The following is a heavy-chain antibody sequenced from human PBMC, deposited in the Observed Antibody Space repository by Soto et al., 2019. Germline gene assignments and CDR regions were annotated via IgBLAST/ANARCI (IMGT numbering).Heavy chain of an antibody. V-gene: IGHV3-23*01. CDR1: GFTFSSYA. CDR2: ISGSGGST. Sequence: GGSLRLSCAASGFTFSSYAMIWVRQAPGKGLEWVSAISGSGGSTYYADSVKGRFTISRDNSKNTLYLQMNSLRAEDTAVYYCAKDRIRYSSSGRWFDPWGQGTLVTVSS. CDR3: AKDRIRYSSSGRWFDP. J-gene: IGHJ5*02. D-gene: IGHD6-6*01.